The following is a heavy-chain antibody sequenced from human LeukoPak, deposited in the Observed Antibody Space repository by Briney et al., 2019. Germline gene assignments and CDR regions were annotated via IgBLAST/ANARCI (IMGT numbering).Heavy chain of an antibody. D-gene: IGHD3-10*01. Sequence: GGSLRLSCAASEFTFSSYNMNWVRQAPGKGLEWVSSISSFSSYIYYADSVKGRFTISRDNARNSLYLQMSSLRAEDTAVYYCATQHTLWSPLDCWGQGTLVTVSS. J-gene: IGHJ4*02. CDR2: ISSFSSYI. CDR1: EFTFSSYN. CDR3: ATQHTLWSPLDC. V-gene: IGHV3-21*01.